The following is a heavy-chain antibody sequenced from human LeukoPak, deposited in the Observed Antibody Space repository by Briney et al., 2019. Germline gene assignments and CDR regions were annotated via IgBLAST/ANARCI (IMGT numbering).Heavy chain of an antibody. CDR1: GFTFSSYA. Sequence: GGSLRLSCAASGFTFSSYAMHWVRQAPGKGLEYVSAISSNGGSTYYANSVKGRFTISRDNSKNTLYLQMGSLRAEDMAEYYCARDPVGSGKFYFDYWGQGTLVTVSS. CDR3: ARDPVGSGKFYFDY. D-gene: IGHD3-10*01. CDR2: ISSNGGST. J-gene: IGHJ4*02. V-gene: IGHV3-64*01.